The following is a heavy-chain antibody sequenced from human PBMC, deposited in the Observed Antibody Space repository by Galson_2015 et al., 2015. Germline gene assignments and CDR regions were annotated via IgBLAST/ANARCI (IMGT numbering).Heavy chain of an antibody. CDR3: ARDRGYCSSTSCYHYYGMDV. Sequence: ETLSLTCTVSGGSVSSGSYYWSWIRQPPGKGLEWIGYIYYSGSTNYNPSLKSRVTISVDTSKNQFSLKLSSVTAADTAVYYCARDRGYCSSTSCYHYYGMDVWGQGTTVTVSS. V-gene: IGHV4-61*01. CDR1: GGSVSSGSYY. CDR2: IYYSGST. J-gene: IGHJ6*02. D-gene: IGHD2-2*01.